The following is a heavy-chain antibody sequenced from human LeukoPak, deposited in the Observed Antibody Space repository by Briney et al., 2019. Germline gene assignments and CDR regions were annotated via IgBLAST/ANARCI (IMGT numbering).Heavy chain of an antibody. J-gene: IGHJ4*02. Sequence: GASVKVSCKASGYTFTSYGISWVRQAPGQGLEWMGWISAYNGNTNYAQKLQGRVTMTRDTSISTAYMELSRLRSDDTAVYYCARAYDIWDYWGQGTLVTVSS. CDR2: ISAYNGNT. CDR3: ARAYDIWDY. CDR1: GYTFTSYG. V-gene: IGHV1-18*01. D-gene: IGHD3-9*01.